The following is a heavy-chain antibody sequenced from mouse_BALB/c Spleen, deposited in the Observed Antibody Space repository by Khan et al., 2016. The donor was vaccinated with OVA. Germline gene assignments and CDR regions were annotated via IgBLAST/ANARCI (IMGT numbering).Heavy chain of an antibody. J-gene: IGHJ3*01. CDR3: ARHSYGPFAY. V-gene: IGHV5-9-3*01. CDR2: ISSGGDYF. CDR1: GFTFSTFA. Sequence: VESGGDLVKLGGSQKLSCSASGFTFSTFAMSWVRQTPEKRLEWVATISSGGDYFYYPDSVKGRFTISRENAKNPLYLQMSSLRSEGTAMYYCARHSYGPFAYWGQGTLVTVSA. D-gene: IGHD1-1*01.